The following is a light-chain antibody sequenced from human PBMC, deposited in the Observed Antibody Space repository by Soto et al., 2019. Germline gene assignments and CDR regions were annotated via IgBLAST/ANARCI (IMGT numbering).Light chain of an antibody. CDR1: QGISSY. V-gene: IGKV1-8*01. J-gene: IGKJ1*01. Sequence: AIRMTQSPSSFSASTGDRVTITCRASQGISSYLAWYQQKPGKAPKLLIYAASTLQSGVPSRFSGSGSGTDFTLTISCLQSEDFATYYCHQYNSYWTFGQGTKVEIK. CDR3: HQYNSYWT. CDR2: AAS.